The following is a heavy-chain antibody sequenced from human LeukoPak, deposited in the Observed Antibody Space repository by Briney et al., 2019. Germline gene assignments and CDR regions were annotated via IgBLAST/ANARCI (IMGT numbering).Heavy chain of an antibody. CDR2: ISRDGYDT. D-gene: IGHD1-14*01. J-gene: IGHJ4*02. Sequence: PGGSLRLSCAASGFSFNTFAMHWVRQAPGKGLEYVSAISRDGYDTHYANSVKVRFTISRDNSRNTLYLQMGSLTAEDMAMYYCARVREGLWYYFDYWGQGTLATVSS. CDR3: ARVREGLWYYFDY. CDR1: GFSFNTFA. V-gene: IGHV3-64*01.